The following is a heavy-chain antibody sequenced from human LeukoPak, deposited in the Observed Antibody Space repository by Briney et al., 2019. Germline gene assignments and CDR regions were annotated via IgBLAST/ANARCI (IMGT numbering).Heavy chain of an antibody. J-gene: IGHJ4*02. Sequence: PSETLSLTCTVSGYSITSYYWSWIRQPPGKGLEWIGYIFYSGNTDYNPSLKSRVTISVDTSKNQFSLKLDSVTAADTAVYYCARVFRRDGFFDYWGQGTLVTVSS. CDR3: ARVFRRDGFFDY. V-gene: IGHV4-59*01. D-gene: IGHD5-24*01. CDR2: IFYSGNT. CDR1: GYSITSYY.